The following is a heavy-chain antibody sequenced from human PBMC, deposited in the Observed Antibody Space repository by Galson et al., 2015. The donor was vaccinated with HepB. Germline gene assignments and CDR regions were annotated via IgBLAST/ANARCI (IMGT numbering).Heavy chain of an antibody. V-gene: IGHV1-18*04. D-gene: IGHD5-12*01. Sequence: SVKVSCKASGYPLTSHGITWVRQAPGQGLVWVGWINPDNGNTKYAESLRGRVAMTTDTSTSTAYMELRSLRSDDTAVYYCARIVPTNVYFYSCGMDVWGRGTTVTVSS. CDR3: ARIVPTNVYFYSCGMDV. CDR1: GYPLTSHG. J-gene: IGHJ6*02. CDR2: INPDNGNT.